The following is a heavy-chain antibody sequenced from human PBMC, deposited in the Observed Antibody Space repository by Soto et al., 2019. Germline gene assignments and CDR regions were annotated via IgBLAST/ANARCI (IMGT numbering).Heavy chain of an antibody. CDR1: DYTFTSYG. V-gene: IGHV1-18*01. J-gene: IGHJ4*02. CDR3: ARVHAHCTTASCHDY. Sequence: QVQLVQSGTEVKKPGASVKVSCKTSDYTFTSYGVSWVRQAPGQGLEWMGGSSAFDVNTDYAHRLPGRVGMTTDTTTSRACMELRSLRSDDTAMYYCARVHAHCTTASCHDYWGQGTLVTVSS. D-gene: IGHD2-2*01. CDR2: SSAFDVNT.